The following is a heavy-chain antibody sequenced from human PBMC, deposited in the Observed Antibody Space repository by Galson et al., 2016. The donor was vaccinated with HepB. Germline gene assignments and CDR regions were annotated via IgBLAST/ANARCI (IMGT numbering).Heavy chain of an antibody. Sequence: TLSLTCTVSGGSINNGNYYWSWIRQPAGKGLEWIGRIYGSGNTNNNPSLKSRVTMPVDTSKNRFSLRLTSVTAAETAVYYCARVTVSSGWSIDYWGQGTLVTVSS. CDR1: GGSINNGNYY. CDR3: ARVTVSSGWSIDY. J-gene: IGHJ4*02. V-gene: IGHV4-61*02. CDR2: IYGSGNT. D-gene: IGHD6-19*01.